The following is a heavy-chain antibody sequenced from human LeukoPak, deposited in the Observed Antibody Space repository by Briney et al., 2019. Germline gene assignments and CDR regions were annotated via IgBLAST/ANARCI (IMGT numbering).Heavy chain of an antibody. CDR1: GGSISSYY. Sequence: SETLSLTCTVSGGSISSYYWSWIRQPPGKGLEWIGYIYYSGSTNYNPSLKSRVTISVDTSKNQFSLKLSSVTAADTAVYYCARQRPGPYARDYYYGMDVWGQGTTVTVSS. D-gene: IGHD3-16*01. CDR3: ARQRPGPYARDYYYGMDV. V-gene: IGHV4-59*01. J-gene: IGHJ6*02. CDR2: IYYSGST.